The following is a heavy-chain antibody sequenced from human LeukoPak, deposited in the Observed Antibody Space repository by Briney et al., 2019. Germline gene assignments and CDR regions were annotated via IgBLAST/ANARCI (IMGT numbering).Heavy chain of an antibody. CDR1: GFTVSSNY. CDR2: IYSGGST. Sequence: PGGSLRLSCAASGFTVSSNYMSWVRQAPGKGLEWVSVIYSGGSTYYADSVKGRFTISRDKSKNTLYLQMNSLRAEDTAVYYCAKRSSYYLDYWGQGTLVTVSS. J-gene: IGHJ4*02. CDR3: AKRSSYYLDY. V-gene: IGHV3-66*01.